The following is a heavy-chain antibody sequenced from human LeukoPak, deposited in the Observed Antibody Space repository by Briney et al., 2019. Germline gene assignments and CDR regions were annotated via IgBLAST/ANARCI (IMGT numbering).Heavy chain of an antibody. D-gene: IGHD4-17*01. Sequence: PGRSLRLSCVASGFSFSSDPMYWVRQAPGKGLEWVAVVSYDGSYPFYTDSVKGRFTISRDNSKNTLYLDMRSLRADDTAVYYCARDRLYGDLFYFDFWGHGTRVIVSS. CDR1: GFSFSSDP. V-gene: IGHV3-30*04. J-gene: IGHJ4*01. CDR3: ARDRLYGDLFYFDF. CDR2: VSYDGSYP.